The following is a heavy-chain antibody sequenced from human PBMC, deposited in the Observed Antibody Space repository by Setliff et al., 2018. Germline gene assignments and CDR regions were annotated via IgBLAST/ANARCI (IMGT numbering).Heavy chain of an antibody. J-gene: IGHJ6*03. D-gene: IGHD1-1*01. CDR1: GYTFTGYY. Sequence: HGESLKISCKASGYTFTGYYMHWVRQAPGQGLEWMGWINPNSGGTNYAQKFQGWVTMTRDTSISTAYMELSRLRSDDTAVYYCARDLGQLEGSDYYMDVWGKGTTVTVSS. CDR3: ARDLGQLEGSDYYMDV. V-gene: IGHV1-2*04. CDR2: INPNSGGT.